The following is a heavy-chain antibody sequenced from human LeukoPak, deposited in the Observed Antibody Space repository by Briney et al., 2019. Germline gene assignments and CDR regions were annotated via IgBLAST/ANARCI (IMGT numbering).Heavy chain of an antibody. CDR2: ISYDGSNK. V-gene: IGHV3-30*18. CDR1: GFTFSSYG. J-gene: IGHJ5*02. CDR3: AKDRTGSWPGEWFDP. D-gene: IGHD6-19*01. Sequence: GGSLRLSCAASGFTFSSYGMHWVRQAPGKGLEWVAVISYDGSNKYYADSVKGRFTISRDNSKNTLYLQTNSLRAEDTAVYYCAKDRTGSWPGEWFDPWGQGTLVTVSS.